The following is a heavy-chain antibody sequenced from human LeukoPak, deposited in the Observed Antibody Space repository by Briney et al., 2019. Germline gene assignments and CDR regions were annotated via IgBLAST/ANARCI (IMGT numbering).Heavy chain of an antibody. J-gene: IGHJ4*02. CDR3: ARSSTKTYYYDSSGYYN. V-gene: IGHV4-34*01. Sequence: SETLSLTCAVYGGSFSGYYWSWIRQPPGKGLEWIGEINHSGSTNYNPSLKSRVAISVDTSKNQFSLKLSSVTAADTAVYYCARSSTKTYYYDSSGYYNWGQGTLVTASS. CDR1: GGSFSGYY. CDR2: INHSGST. D-gene: IGHD3-22*01.